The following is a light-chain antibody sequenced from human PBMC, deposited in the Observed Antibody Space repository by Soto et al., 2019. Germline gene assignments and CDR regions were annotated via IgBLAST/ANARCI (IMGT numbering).Light chain of an antibody. CDR1: QSVSSSY. CDR2: GAS. Sequence: EIVLTQSRGTRSLSPVERPSLCCXXXQSVSSSYLAWYQQKPGQAPSLLIYGASSRATGIPDRFSGSGSGTDFTLTISRLEPEDFAVYFCQRYGSSPLITFGQGTRLEIK. CDR3: QRYGSSPLIT. V-gene: IGKV3-20*01. J-gene: IGKJ5*01.